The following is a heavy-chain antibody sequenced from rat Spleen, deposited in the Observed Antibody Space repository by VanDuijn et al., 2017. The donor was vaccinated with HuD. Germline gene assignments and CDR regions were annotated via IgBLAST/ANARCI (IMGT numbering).Heavy chain of an antibody. V-gene: IGHV5-31*01. CDR2: ITNTGVTP. J-gene: IGHJ3*01. D-gene: IGHD1-10*01. Sequence: EVQLVESGGGLVQPGRSLKLSCITSGFTFNYYWMTWIRQAPGKGLEWVSSITNTGVTPYYQDSVRGRFTISRDNAKSTLYLQMDSLRSEDTATYYCAQQLGDWFAYWGQGTLVTVSS. CDR3: AQQLGDWFAY. CDR1: GFTFNYYW.